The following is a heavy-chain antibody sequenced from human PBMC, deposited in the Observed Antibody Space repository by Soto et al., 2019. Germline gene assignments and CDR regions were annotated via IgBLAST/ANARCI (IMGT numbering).Heavy chain of an antibody. Sequence: PSETLSLTCTVSGGSISSGGYYWSWIRQHPGKGLEWIGYIYYSGSTYYNPSLKSRVTISVDTSKNQFSLKLSSVTAADTAVYYCAREERHYDFWSGYYTLGYGMDVWGQGTTVTVSS. V-gene: IGHV4-31*03. J-gene: IGHJ6*02. CDR3: AREERHYDFWSGYYTLGYGMDV. CDR1: GGSISSGGYY. D-gene: IGHD3-3*01. CDR2: IYYSGST.